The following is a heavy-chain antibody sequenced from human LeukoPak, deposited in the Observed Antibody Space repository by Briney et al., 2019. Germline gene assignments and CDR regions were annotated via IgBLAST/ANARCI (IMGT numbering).Heavy chain of an antibody. J-gene: IGHJ4*02. CDR1: GYTFTGYY. Sequence: ASVKVSCKTSGYTFTGYYMHWVRQAPGQGLEWMGWINAKSGDTKYAQKFQARVTMTRDTSITTTYMEVSRLSSDDTAVYYCARQNTGQLDYWGQGTLVTVSS. V-gene: IGHV1-2*02. CDR2: INAKSGDT. D-gene: IGHD2-8*02. CDR3: ARQNTGQLDY.